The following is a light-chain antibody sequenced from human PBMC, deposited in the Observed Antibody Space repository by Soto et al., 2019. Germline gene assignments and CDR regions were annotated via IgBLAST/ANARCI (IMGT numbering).Light chain of an antibody. Sequence: AIRMTQSPSSLYASTGDRVTITCRASQGISSYLAWYQQKPGKAPKLLIYAASTLQSGVPSRFSGSGSGTDFTLTISCLQSEDFATYYFQQYYSYLLTFGQGTKVEIK. CDR1: QGISSY. V-gene: IGKV1-8*01. J-gene: IGKJ1*01. CDR2: AAS. CDR3: QQYYSYLLT.